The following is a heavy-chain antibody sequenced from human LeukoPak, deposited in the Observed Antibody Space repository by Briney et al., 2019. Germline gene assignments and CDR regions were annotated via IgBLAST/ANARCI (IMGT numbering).Heavy chain of an antibody. V-gene: IGHV4-59*12. CDR2: IYYSGST. CDR3: ARDLRRGYYFDY. CDR1: GGSISNKY. Sequence: SETLSLTCTVSGGSISNKYWSWIRQPPGKGLEWIGYIYYSGSTNYNPSLKSRVTISVDTSKNQFSLKLSSVTAADTAVYYCARDLRRGYYFDYWGQGTLVTVSS. J-gene: IGHJ4*02.